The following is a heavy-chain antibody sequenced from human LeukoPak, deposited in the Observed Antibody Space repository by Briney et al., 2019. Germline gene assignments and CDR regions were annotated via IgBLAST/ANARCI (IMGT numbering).Heavy chain of an antibody. V-gene: IGHV3-48*01. CDR2: ISSSSGSI. Sequence: GGSLRLSCAASGFTFSSYSMNWVRQAPGKGLEWVSYISSSSGSIYYADSVKGRFTISRDNAKNSLSLQMTSLRAEDAAVYYCARQNGAGYYYYFDSWGQGTQVTASS. J-gene: IGHJ4*02. D-gene: IGHD3-22*01. CDR1: GFTFSSYS. CDR3: ARQNGAGYYYYFDS.